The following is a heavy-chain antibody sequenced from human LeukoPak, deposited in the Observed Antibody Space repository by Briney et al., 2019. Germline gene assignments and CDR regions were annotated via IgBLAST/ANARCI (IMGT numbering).Heavy chain of an antibody. J-gene: IGHJ4*02. Sequence: GESLKISCKGSGYSFTSYWIGWVRQLPGKGLEWMGIIYPGDSDTRYSPSFQGQVTISADKSISTAYLQWSSLKASDTAMYYCARQEKYYYDSSGYYLFDYWGQGTLVTVSS. V-gene: IGHV5-51*01. CDR1: GYSFTSYW. CDR2: IYPGDSDT. CDR3: ARQEKYYYDSSGYYLFDY. D-gene: IGHD3-22*01.